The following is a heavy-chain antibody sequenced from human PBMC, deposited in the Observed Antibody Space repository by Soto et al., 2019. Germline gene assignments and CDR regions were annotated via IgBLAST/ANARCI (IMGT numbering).Heavy chain of an antibody. V-gene: IGHV4-34*01. D-gene: IGHD6-6*01. CDR1: GGSFSGYY. CDR3: ARRMRAARHFDY. CDR2: INHSGST. J-gene: IGHJ4*02. Sequence: SETLSLTCAVYGGSFSGYYWSWIRQPPGKGLEWIGEINHSGSTNCNPSLKSRVTISVDTSKNQFSLKLSSVTAADTAVYYCARRMRAARHFDYWGQGTLVTVSS.